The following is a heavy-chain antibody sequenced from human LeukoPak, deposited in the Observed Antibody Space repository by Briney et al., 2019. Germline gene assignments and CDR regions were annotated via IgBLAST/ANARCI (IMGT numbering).Heavy chain of an antibody. CDR2: ISYSGST. D-gene: IGHD3-22*01. J-gene: IGHJ6*02. CDR3: ARLDSQSRKV. Sequence: SETLSLTCIVSGVSISGYYWSWIRQPPGKGLEWIGYISYSGSTNYNPSLRSRVTISVDTSKNQFSLKLSSVTAADTAVYYCARLDSQSRKVWGQGTTVTVSS. V-gene: IGHV4-59*08. CDR1: GVSISGYY.